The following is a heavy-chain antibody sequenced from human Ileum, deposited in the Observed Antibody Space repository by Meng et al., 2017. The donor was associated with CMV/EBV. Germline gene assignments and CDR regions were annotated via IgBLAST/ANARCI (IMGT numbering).Heavy chain of an antibody. CDR2: ISAYNGNT. V-gene: IGHV1-18*01. Sequence: ASVKVSCKASGYTFTSYGISWVRQAPGQGLEWMGWISAYNGNTNYAQKLQGRVTMTTDTSTSTAYMELRSLRSDDTAVYYCARTRAARPTNWFDPWGQGTLVTVSS. J-gene: IGHJ5*02. D-gene: IGHD6-6*01. CDR1: GYTFTSYG. CDR3: ARTRAARPTNWFDP.